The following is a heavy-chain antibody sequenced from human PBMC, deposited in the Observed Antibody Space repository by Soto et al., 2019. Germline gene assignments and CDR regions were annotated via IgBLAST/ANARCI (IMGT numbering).Heavy chain of an antibody. V-gene: IGHV3-23*01. J-gene: IGHJ2*01. CDR1: GFTISNNA. CDR3: AKHPDFGDYSWYFDL. Sequence: EVQLLESGGGMVQPGGSLRLACAVSGFTISNNAMSWVRQAPGKGLEWVSSIGGAGGNTHDADSVKGRFTISRDNSKNTLYLQMISLRAEDTAVYYSAKHPDFGDYSWYFDLWGRGTLVTVSS. D-gene: IGHD4-17*01. CDR2: IGGAGGNT.